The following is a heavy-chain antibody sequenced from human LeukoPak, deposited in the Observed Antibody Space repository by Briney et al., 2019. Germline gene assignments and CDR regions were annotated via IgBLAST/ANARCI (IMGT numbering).Heavy chain of an antibody. Sequence: GGSLRLSCAASGFTFSSYWMTWVRQAPGKGLEWVASINQDGSEQYYVDSVKGRFTISRDNAKNSLYLQKSSLRAEDTAVYYCARYRLVWLPVPAFEYWGQGTLVTVSS. CDR2: INQDGSEQ. V-gene: IGHV3-7*01. CDR1: GFTFSSYW. J-gene: IGHJ4*02. D-gene: IGHD5-24*01. CDR3: ARYRLVWLPVPAFEY.